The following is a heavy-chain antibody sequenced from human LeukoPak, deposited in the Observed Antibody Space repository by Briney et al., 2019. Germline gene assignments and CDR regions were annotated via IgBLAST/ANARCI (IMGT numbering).Heavy chain of an antibody. CDR3: ARDSDQGGIDY. CDR1: GYSISSGYY. CDR2: IYYSGTI. J-gene: IGHJ4*02. V-gene: IGHV4-38-2*02. Sequence: SETLSLTCTVSGYSISSGYYWGWIRQPPGKGLEWIGTIYYSGTIYYNSSLKSRVTISVDRSRNQLSLKLSPLTAADTAVYFCARDSDQGGIDYWGQGTLVTVSS. D-gene: IGHD3-16*01.